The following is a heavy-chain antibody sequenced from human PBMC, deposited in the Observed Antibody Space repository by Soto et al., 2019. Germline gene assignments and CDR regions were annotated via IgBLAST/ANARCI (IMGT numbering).Heavy chain of an antibody. CDR3: AKETLNIYDSSYFDY. Sequence: WGSLRLSCSASGFTFSSYAMSWVRQAPGKGLEWVSAISGSGGSTYYADSVKGRFTISRDNSKNTLYLQMNSLRAEDTAVYYCAKETLNIYDSSYFDYWGQGTLVTVSS. CDR2: ISGSGGST. D-gene: IGHD3-22*01. J-gene: IGHJ4*02. CDR1: GFTFSSYA. V-gene: IGHV3-23*01.